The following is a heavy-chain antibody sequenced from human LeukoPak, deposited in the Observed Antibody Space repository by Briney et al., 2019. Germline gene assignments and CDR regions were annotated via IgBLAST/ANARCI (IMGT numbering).Heavy chain of an antibody. Sequence: ASVKVSCKAFGYTFTNYDINWLRQATGQGLEWMGWMDPNSGNTGHAQKFQGRVTMTRNTSISTAYMELSSLRSEDTAVYYCARARSGYNNWFDPWGQGTLVTVSS. CDR2: MDPNSGNT. V-gene: IGHV1-8*01. D-gene: IGHD3-3*01. CDR3: ARARSGYNNWFDP. J-gene: IGHJ5*02. CDR1: GYTFTNYD.